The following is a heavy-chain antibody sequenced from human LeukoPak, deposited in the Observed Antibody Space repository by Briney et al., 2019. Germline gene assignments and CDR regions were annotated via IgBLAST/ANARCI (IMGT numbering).Heavy chain of an antibody. Sequence: ASVKVSCKASGYTFTGYYMHWVRQAPGQGLEWMGWINPNSGGTNYAQKFQGRVTMTRDTSISTAYMELSRLRSDDTAVYYCARDKQLDWAHYFYSYMDVWGKGTTVTVSS. D-gene: IGHD1-1*01. CDR2: INPNSGGT. CDR1: GYTFTGYY. CDR3: ARDKQLDWAHYFYSYMDV. J-gene: IGHJ6*03. V-gene: IGHV1-2*02.